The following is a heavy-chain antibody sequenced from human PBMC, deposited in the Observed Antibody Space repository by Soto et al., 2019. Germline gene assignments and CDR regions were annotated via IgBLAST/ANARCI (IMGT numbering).Heavy chain of an antibody. J-gene: IGHJ4*02. CDR3: AKGPLRYFDWLRSHFDY. CDR2: ISYDGSNK. V-gene: IGHV3-30*18. Sequence: QVQLVESGGGVVQPGRSLRLSCAASGFTFSSYGMHWVRQAPGKGLEWVAVISYDGSNKYYADSVKGRFTISRDNSKNTLYLQMNSLRAEDTAVYYCAKGPLRYFDWLRSHFDYWGQGTLVTVSS. D-gene: IGHD3-9*01. CDR1: GFTFSSYG.